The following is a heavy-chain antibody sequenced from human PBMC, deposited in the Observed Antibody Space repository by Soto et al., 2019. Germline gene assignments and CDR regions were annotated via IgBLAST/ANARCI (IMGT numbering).Heavy chain of an antibody. CDR2: VNPNSGNT. D-gene: IGHD6-6*01. CDR1: GYTFTRYP. CDR3: ARRRAQLSSDT. J-gene: IGHJ5*02. V-gene: IGHV1-8*01. Sequence: SVKVSCKASGYTFTRYPLHWVRQAPGQGLEWMGWVNPNSGNTGYAQKFQGRVTMTRNTSISTAYMELSSLRSEDTAVYYCARRRAQLSSDTCGQGTSVTVSS.